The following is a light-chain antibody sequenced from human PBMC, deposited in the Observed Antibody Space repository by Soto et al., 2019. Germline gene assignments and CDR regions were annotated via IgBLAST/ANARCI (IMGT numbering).Light chain of an antibody. V-gene: IGLV2-14*01. J-gene: IGLJ1*01. CDR3: SSYTSSSTYV. CDR2: DVS. CDR1: SSDVGGYNY. Sequence: QSVLTQPASVSGSPGQSIAISCTATSSDVGGYNYVSWYQQHPGKAPKLMVYDVSNRPSGVSNRVSGSKSGNTASLTISGLKAEYEADYYCSSYTSSSTYVFGTGTKVTVL.